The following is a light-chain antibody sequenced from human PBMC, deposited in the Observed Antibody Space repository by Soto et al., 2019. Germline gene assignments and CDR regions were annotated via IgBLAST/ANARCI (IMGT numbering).Light chain of an antibody. CDR1: QSVSSN. CDR2: GAS. J-gene: IGKJ2*01. CDR3: HQYDNAPQT. V-gene: IGKV3D-15*01. Sequence: EIVMTQSSATLSVSPGERATLSCRASQSVSSNLAWYQQKPGQAPRVLIYGASKRATGIPDRFSGSGSGTDFSLTISRLEPEDFAVYYCHQYDNAPQTYGQGTKVDIK.